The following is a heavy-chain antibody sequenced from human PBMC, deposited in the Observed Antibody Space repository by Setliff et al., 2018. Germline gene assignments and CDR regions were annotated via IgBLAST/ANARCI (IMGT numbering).Heavy chain of an antibody. CDR1: GGSISNYY. D-gene: IGHD6-13*01. V-gene: IGHV4-59*12. Sequence: SETLSLTCNVSGGSISNYYWSWIRQPPGKGLEWIGYIYYSGSTNYNPSLKSRVTISVDTSKNQFPLKLSAVTASDTAVYYCARDTAAAGLDYWGQGTLVTVSS. CDR2: IYYSGST. J-gene: IGHJ4*02. CDR3: ARDTAAAGLDY.